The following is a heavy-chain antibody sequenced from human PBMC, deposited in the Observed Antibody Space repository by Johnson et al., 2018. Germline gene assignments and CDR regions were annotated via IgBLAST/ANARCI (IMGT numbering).Heavy chain of an antibody. Sequence: QVQLGQSGGGLVQPGGSLRLSCAASGFTFSSYWMHWVRQAPGKGLVWVAVISYDGSNKYYAASVKGRFTIARDSSKNTLYLQMNSLTAEDTAVYYCAKVRDGGVVAPGYFQHWGQGTLVTVSS. CDR1: GFTFSSYW. CDR2: ISYDGSNK. J-gene: IGHJ1*01. V-gene: IGHV3-30*18. D-gene: IGHD2-8*02. CDR3: AKVRDGGVVAPGYFQH.